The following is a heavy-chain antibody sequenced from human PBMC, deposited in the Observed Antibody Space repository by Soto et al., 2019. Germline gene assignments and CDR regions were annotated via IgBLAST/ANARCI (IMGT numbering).Heavy chain of an antibody. D-gene: IGHD6-13*01. CDR1: GFTFSSYG. CDR2: IWYDGSNK. CDR3: ARDLDAAAGTKGSKYSYYGMDV. V-gene: IGHV3-33*01. J-gene: IGHJ6*02. Sequence: GGSLRLSCAASGFTFSSYGMHWVRQAPGKGLEWVAVIWYDGSNKYYADSVKGRFTISRDNSKNTLYLQMNSLRAEDTAVYYCARDLDAAAGTKGSKYSYYGMDVWGQGTTVTVSS.